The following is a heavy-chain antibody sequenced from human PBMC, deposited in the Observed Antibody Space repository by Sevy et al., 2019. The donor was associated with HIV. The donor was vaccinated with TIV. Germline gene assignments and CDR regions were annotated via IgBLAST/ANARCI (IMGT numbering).Heavy chain of an antibody. Sequence: GGSLRLSCAASGFTFGSYWMTWVRQAPGKGLEWVANIKEDGGGRFYVDSVRGRFTVSRDNAKKTLYLQMNNLRGEDTALNYGERLYSSSSGRGLDNWGQGALVTVSS. CDR3: ERLYSSSSGRGLDN. J-gene: IGHJ4*02. D-gene: IGHD6-6*01. CDR2: IKEDGGGR. V-gene: IGHV3-7*01. CDR1: GFTFGSYW.